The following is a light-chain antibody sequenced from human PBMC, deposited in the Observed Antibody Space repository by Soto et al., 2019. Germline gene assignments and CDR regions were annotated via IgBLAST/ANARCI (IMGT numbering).Light chain of an antibody. CDR2: GAS. Sequence: EIVLTQSPGTLSLSPGERATLSCRASQSVSSSYLAWYQQKPGQAPRLLIYGASSRDTGIPDRFSGSGSGTDFTLTISRLEPEDFAVYYYQQYGSSPTFGQGTRLEIK. CDR1: QSVSSSY. J-gene: IGKJ5*01. CDR3: QQYGSSPT. V-gene: IGKV3-20*01.